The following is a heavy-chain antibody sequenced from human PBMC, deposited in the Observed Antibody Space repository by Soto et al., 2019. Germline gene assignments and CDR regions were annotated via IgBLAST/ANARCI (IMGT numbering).Heavy chain of an antibody. J-gene: IGHJ6*02. Sequence: PSETLSLTCTVSNGSVSSGTYSWSWVRQPPGKGLEWIGYIYYNGTTYYTPSLKSRLTMSMDRANDHFSLNLTSVTAADTAVYFCARGHYYYGMDVWGQGITVTVSS. CDR3: ARGHYYYGMDV. CDR2: IYYNGTT. V-gene: IGHV4-30-2*01. CDR1: NGSVSSGTYS.